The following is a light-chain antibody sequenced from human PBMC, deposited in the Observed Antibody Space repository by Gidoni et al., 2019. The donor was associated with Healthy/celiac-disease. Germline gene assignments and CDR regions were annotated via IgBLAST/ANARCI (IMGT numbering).Light chain of an antibody. Sequence: EIVLTQSPATLSLSPGERATLSCRASQRVSSYLAWYQQKPGQAPRLLIYDASNRATGIPARFSGSVSGTDFTLTISSLEPEDFAVYYCQQRSNWPLLTFGGGTKVEIK. V-gene: IGKV3-11*01. CDR2: DAS. CDR3: QQRSNWPLLT. J-gene: IGKJ4*01. CDR1: QRVSSY.